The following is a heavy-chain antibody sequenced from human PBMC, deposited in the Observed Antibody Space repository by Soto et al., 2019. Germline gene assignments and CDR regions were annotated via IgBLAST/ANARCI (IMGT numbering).Heavy chain of an antibody. CDR3: ARLGMVYAAVAGFDP. CDR2: IYYSGST. CDR1: GGSISSSSYY. D-gene: IGHD2-8*01. J-gene: IGHJ5*02. Sequence: SETLSLTCTVSGGSISSSSYYWGWIRQPPGKGLEWIGSIYYSGSTYYNPSLKSRVTISVDTSKNQFSLKLSSVTAADTAVYYCARLGMVYAAVAGFDPWGQGTLVTVSS. V-gene: IGHV4-39*01.